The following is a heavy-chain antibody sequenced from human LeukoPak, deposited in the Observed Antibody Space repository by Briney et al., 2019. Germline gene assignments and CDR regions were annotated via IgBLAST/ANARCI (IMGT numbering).Heavy chain of an antibody. Sequence: GGSLRLSCAASGFTFSSYGMHWVRQAPGKGLEWVAFIRYDGSNKYYADSVKGRFTISRDNSKNTLYLQMNRLRAEDTAVYYCARVSILIVPYYAFDIWGQGTMVTVSS. CDR2: IRYDGSNK. V-gene: IGHV3-30*02. D-gene: IGHD2/OR15-2a*01. CDR3: ARVSILIVPYYAFDI. J-gene: IGHJ3*02. CDR1: GFTFSSYG.